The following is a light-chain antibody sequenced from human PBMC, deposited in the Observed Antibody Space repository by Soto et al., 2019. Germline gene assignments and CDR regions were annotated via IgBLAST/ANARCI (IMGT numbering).Light chain of an antibody. CDR2: EVI. CDR1: SSDIGTYDY. CDR3: ISYTTSNTWV. Sequence: QSVLTQPASVSGSPGQSITISCTGTSSDIGTYDYVSWYQQHPGKAPKLMIYEVINRPSGISNRFSGSKSGNTASLTISGLQAEDEADYYCISYTTSNTWVFGGGTKLTVL. J-gene: IGLJ3*02. V-gene: IGLV2-14*01.